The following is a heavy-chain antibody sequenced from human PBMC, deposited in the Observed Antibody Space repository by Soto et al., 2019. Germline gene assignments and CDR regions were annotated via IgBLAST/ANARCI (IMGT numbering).Heavy chain of an antibody. CDR3: AKLGGGYIFGPYLDY. Sequence: ASVKVSCKTSGYTFTLYTIHWVRQAPGQRLEWMGWINTGNGNTKYSQRFQGRVTMSRDTSASTAYMELNSLTSEDTAVYYCAKLGGGYIFGPYLDYWGQGTLVTVSS. J-gene: IGHJ4*02. V-gene: IGHV1-3*04. D-gene: IGHD5-18*01. CDR1: GYTFTLYT. CDR2: INTGNGNT.